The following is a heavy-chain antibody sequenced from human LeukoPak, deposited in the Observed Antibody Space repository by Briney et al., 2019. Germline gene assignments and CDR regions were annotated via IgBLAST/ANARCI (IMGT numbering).Heavy chain of an antibody. CDR2: IYSGGST. CDR1: GFTVSSNH. V-gene: IGHV3-53*01. CDR3: AREKPGGSSSSWYEYYYYYMDV. D-gene: IGHD6-13*01. J-gene: IGHJ6*03. Sequence: GGSLRLSCAAAGFTVSSNHMSWVRQAPGKGLEWVSVIYSGGSTYYADSVKGRFTISRDNSKNTLHLQMNSLRAEDTAVYYCAREKPGGSSSSWYEYYYYYMDVWGKGTTVIVSS.